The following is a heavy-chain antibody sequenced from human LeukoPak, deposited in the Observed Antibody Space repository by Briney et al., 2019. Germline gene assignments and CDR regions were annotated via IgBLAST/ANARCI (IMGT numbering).Heavy chain of an antibody. CDR3: ARGGYYDSSGYYYGGY. Sequence: PGGSLRLPCAASGFTFSSYSMNWVRRAPGKGLEWVSYISSSSSTIYYADSVKGRFTISRDNAKNSLYLQMNSLRAEDTAVYYCARGGYYDSSGYYYGGYWGQGTLVTVSS. V-gene: IGHV3-48*04. CDR1: GFTFSSYS. CDR2: ISSSSSTI. J-gene: IGHJ4*02. D-gene: IGHD3-22*01.